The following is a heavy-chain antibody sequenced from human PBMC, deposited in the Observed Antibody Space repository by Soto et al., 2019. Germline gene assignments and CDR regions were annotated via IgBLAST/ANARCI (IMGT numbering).Heavy chain of an antibody. CDR2: ISGSGGST. CDR1: GFTFSSYA. Sequence: PVGSLRLSCAASGFTFSSYAMSWVRQAPGKGLEWVSAISGSGGSTYYADSVKGRFTISRDNSKNTLYLQMNSLRAEDTAVYYCAKGYYGSGRDYYYGMDVCGQRTTVTVSS. J-gene: IGHJ6*02. D-gene: IGHD3-10*01. CDR3: AKGYYGSGRDYYYGMDV. V-gene: IGHV3-23*01.